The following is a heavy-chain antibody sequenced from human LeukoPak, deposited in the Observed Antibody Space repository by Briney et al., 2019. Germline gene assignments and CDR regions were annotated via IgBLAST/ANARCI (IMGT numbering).Heavy chain of an antibody. CDR3: AKRGSSGSYYISPDVYYFDY. V-gene: IGHV3-53*01. Sequence: GGSLRLSCAASGFTVSSNYMSWVRQAPGKGLEWVSVIYSGGSTYYADSVKGRFTISRDNSKNTLYLQMNSLRAEDTAVYYCAKRGSSGSYYISPDVYYFDYWGQGTLVTVSS. J-gene: IGHJ4*02. CDR1: GFTVSSNY. D-gene: IGHD1-26*01. CDR2: IYSGGST.